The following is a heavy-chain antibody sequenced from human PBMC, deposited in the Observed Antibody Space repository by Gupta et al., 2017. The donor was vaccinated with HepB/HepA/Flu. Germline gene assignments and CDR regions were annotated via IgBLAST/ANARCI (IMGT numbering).Heavy chain of an antibody. CDR2: INHSGIT. CDR1: GGSFNGYY. Sequence: QVQLQQWGAGLLKPSETLSLTCVVYGGSFNGYYWSWIRQPPGKGLEWIGDINHSGITNYNPSLKSRLSISVDTSKNQISLELNSVTAADTAVYYCARAPARYLVRGVPRNLGLDVWGQGTTVTVSS. CDR3: ARAPARYLVRGVPRNLGLDV. D-gene: IGHD3-10*01. J-gene: IGHJ6*02. V-gene: IGHV4-34*01.